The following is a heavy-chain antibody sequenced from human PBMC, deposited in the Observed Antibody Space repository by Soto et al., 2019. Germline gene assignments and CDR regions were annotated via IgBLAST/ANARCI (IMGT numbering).Heavy chain of an antibody. V-gene: IGHV1-18*01. CDR2: ISAYNDNT. CDR1: GYTFTSYG. D-gene: IGHD2-21*01. J-gene: IGHJ5*02. Sequence: ASVKVSCKASGYTFTSYGISWVRQAPGQGLEWMGWISAYNDNTNYAQKLQGRVTMTTDTSTSTAYMELRSLRSDDTAVYYCARDLGGESTIWFDPWGQGTLVTVSS. CDR3: ARDLGGESTIWFDP.